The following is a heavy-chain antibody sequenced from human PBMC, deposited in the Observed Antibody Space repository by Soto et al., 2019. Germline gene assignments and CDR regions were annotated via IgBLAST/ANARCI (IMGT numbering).Heavy chain of an antibody. CDR3: ANGCSSTSCYGTLFDY. D-gene: IGHD2-2*01. Sequence: GSLRLSCAASGFTFSSYAMSWVRQAPGKGLEWVSAISGSGGSTYYADSVKGRFTISRDNSKNTLYLQMNSLRAEDTAVYYCANGCSSTSCYGTLFDYWGQGTLVTVSS. V-gene: IGHV3-23*01. CDR2: ISGSGGST. J-gene: IGHJ4*02. CDR1: GFTFSSYA.